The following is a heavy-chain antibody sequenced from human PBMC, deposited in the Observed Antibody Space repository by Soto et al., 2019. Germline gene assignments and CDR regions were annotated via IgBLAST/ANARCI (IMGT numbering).Heavy chain of an antibody. CDR3: ARDHLGRGWYGFMDS. J-gene: IGHJ4*02. CDR2: IIPILRSA. V-gene: IGHV1-69*01. Sequence: QVQLVQSGAEVKKPGSSVKVSCNASGGIFSSYAFSWVRQAPGQGLEWMGGIIPILRSADYAQRIQGRVTITADESTRTVYMELSRLRSEDTAVYYCARDHLGRGWYGFMDSWGQGTQVIVSS. CDR1: GGIFSSYA. D-gene: IGHD6-19*01.